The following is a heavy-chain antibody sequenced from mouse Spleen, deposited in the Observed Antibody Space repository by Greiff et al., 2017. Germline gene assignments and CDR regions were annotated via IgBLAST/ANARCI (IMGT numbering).Heavy chain of an antibody. Sequence: QVQLKQSGAELVRPGTSVKMSCKASGYTFTNYWIGWAKQRPGHGLEWIGDIYPGGGYTNYNEKFKGKATLTVDKSSSTAYMQFSSLTSEDSAIYYCARTGTNYFDYWGQGTTLTVSS. J-gene: IGHJ2*01. CDR1: GYTFTNYW. CDR2: IYPGGGYT. CDR3: ARTGTNYFDY. D-gene: IGHD4-1*01. V-gene: IGHV1-63*01.